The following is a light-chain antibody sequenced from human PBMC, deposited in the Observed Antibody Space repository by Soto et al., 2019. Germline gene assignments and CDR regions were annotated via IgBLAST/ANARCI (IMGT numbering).Light chain of an antibody. CDR3: QQYAASPIT. CDR2: AAS. J-gene: IGKJ5*01. V-gene: IGKV3-20*01. Sequence: EIVLTQSPATLSLSPGERATLSCRASQSVSSYLAWYQQKPGQAPRLLIYAASSRTTGIPDRFSGSGSGTEFTLTISRLEPEDFAVFYCQQYAASPITFGQGTRLEIK. CDR1: QSVSSY.